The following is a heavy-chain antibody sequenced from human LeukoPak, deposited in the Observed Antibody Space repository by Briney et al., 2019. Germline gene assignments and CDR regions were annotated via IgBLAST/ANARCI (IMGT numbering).Heavy chain of an antibody. Sequence: ASVKVSCKASGYTFSDYSMHWVRQAPGQAPEWMGWISGGTGSPKYSQRFQGRVTITRDTSAKTAYMALSSLRPTDTAVYFCARGRYYSDSSYYYLDSWGQGTLVTVSS. CDR2: ISGGTGSP. CDR3: ARGRYYSDSSYYYLDS. CDR1: GYTFSDYS. D-gene: IGHD3-22*01. V-gene: IGHV1-3*01. J-gene: IGHJ4*02.